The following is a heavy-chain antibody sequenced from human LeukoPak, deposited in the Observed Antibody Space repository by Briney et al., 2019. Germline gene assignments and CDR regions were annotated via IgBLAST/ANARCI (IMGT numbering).Heavy chain of an antibody. D-gene: IGHD3-22*01. J-gene: IGHJ4*02. V-gene: IGHV3-73*01. CDR1: GFTFSGSA. CDR3: TRNYDSSGYDY. Sequence: GGSLRLSCAASGFTFSGSAMHWVRQASGKGLEWVGRIRNKANSFATAYAASVRGRFTISRDDSKNTAYLQMNSLKTEDTAVYYCTRNYDSSGYDYWGQGTLVTVSS. CDR2: IRNKANSFAT.